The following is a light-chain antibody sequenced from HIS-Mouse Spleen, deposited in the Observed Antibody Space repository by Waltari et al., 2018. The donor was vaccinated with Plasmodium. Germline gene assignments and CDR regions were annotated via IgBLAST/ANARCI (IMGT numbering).Light chain of an antibody. Sequence: SYELTQPPSVSVSPGQTARITCSGDALPKKYAYWYQQKSGQAPVLVIEEDSKRPSGIPGRFSGSSSGQRATLTISGAQVEDEADYYCYSTDSSGNHRVFGGGTKLTVL. CDR2: EDS. V-gene: IGLV3-10*01. CDR1: ALPKKY. J-gene: IGLJ3*02. CDR3: YSTDSSGNHRV.